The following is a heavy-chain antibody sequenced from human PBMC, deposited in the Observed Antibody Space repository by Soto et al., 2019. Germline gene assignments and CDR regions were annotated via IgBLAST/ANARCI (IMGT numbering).Heavy chain of an antibody. CDR1: GVSINNNFW. D-gene: IGHD3-10*02. CDR3: VRGNDNYDVRNKWILDP. CDR2: IYQTGSI. V-gene: IGHV4-4*02. J-gene: IGHJ5*02. Sequence: LCLTCAVSGVSINNNFWGWVRQPPGKRLEWIGEIYQTGSINYNPSLRSQVTISVDKYKNQFSVKVDSVTAADTAFYYCVRGNDNYDVRNKWILDPWGQGTLVTVSS.